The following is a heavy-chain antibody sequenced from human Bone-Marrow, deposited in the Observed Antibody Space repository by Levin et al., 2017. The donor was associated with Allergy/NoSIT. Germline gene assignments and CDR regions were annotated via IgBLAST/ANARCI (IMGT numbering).Heavy chain of an antibody. D-gene: IGHD1-26*01. CDR1: GDSLTELP. V-gene: IGHV1-24*01. CDR3: ATRKGATTDYSLVVKFAMDV. Sequence: PEASVKVSCKVSGDSLTELPMHWVRQAPGKGLEWMGSFDPEDGETIFAQKFQGRVTMTEDTSTDTAYMEMSTLRSEDTAVYYCATRKGATTDYSLVVKFAMDVWGQGTTVTVSS. CDR2: FDPEDGET. J-gene: IGHJ6*02.